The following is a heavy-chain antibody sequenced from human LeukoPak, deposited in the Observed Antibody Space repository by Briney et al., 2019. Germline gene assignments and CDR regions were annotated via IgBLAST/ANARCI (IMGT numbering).Heavy chain of an antibody. Sequence: PGGSLRLSCAASGFTFSSYGMSWVRQAPGKGLEWVSAISGSGGSTYYADSVKGRFTISRDNSKNTLYLQMNSLRAEDTAVYYCANTGGSYFPGDYYYMDVWGKGTTVTISS. V-gene: IGHV3-23*01. J-gene: IGHJ6*03. D-gene: IGHD1-26*01. CDR2: ISGSGGST. CDR1: GFTFSSYG. CDR3: ANTGGSYFPGDYYYMDV.